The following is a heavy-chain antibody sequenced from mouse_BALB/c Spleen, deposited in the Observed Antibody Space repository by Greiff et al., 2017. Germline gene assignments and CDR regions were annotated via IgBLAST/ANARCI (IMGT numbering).Heavy chain of an antibody. J-gene: IGHJ3*01. D-gene: IGHD2-1*01. CDR2: IAPGSGST. Sequence: DLVKPGASVKLSCKASGYTFTSYWINWIKPRPGQGLEWIGRIAPGSGSTYYNEMFKGKATLTVDTSSSTAYIQLSSLSSEDSAVYFCARSQYGNYERVFAYWGQGTLVTVSA. V-gene: IGHV1S41*01. CDR1: GYTFTSYW. CDR3: ARSQYGNYERVFAY.